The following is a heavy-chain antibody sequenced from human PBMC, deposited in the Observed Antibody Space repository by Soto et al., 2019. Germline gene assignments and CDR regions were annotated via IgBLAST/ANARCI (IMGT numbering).Heavy chain of an antibody. D-gene: IGHD3-10*01. CDR3: ARDGSGSYHYFDY. CDR1: GGSISSGGYY. CDR2: IYYSGST. Sequence: QVQLQESGPGLVKPSQTLSLTCTVSGGSISSGGYYWSWIRQHPGKGLEWIGYIYYSGSTYYNPSIQSRVNISVDTSKNQFSLKLSSVTAADTAVYYCARDGSGSYHYFDYWGQGTLVTVSS. V-gene: IGHV4-31*03. J-gene: IGHJ4*02.